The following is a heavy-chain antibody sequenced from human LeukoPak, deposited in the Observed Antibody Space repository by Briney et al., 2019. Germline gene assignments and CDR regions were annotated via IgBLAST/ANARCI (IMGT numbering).Heavy chain of an antibody. CDR1: GGSISSYY. D-gene: IGHD3-10*01. J-gene: IGHJ6*03. CDR2: IYYSGST. CDR3: ARDRSQYYYGSGSHYDYYYMDV. Sequence: SETLSLTCTVSGGSISSYYWSWIRQPPGKGLEWIGYIYYSGSTNYNPSLKSRVTISVDTSKNQSSLKLSSVTAADTAVYYCARDRSQYYYGSGSHYDYYYMDVWGKGTPVTVSS. V-gene: IGHV4-59*12.